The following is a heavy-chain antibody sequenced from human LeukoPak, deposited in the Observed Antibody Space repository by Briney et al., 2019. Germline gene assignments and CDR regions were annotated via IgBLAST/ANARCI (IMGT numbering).Heavy chain of an antibody. Sequence: GGSLRLSCAASGFTFSSYAMSWVRQAPGKGLVWVSAISGSGGSTYYADSVKGRFTISRDNSKNTLYLQMNSLRAEDTAVYYCAKGPNYDFWSGPYFVCWGQGTVVTVSS. CDR1: GFTFSSYA. D-gene: IGHD3-3*01. CDR3: AKGPNYDFWSGPYFVC. V-gene: IGHV3-23*01. J-gene: IGHJ4*02. CDR2: ISGSGGST.